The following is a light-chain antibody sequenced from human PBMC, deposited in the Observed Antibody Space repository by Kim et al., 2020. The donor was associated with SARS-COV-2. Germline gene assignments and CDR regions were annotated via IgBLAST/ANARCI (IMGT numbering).Light chain of an antibody. CDR3: SSYTSISTWV. CDR1: SSDVGGYNY. J-gene: IGLJ3*02. V-gene: IGLV2-14*03. CDR2: DVS. Sequence: QSALTQPASVSGSPGQSITISCTGTSSDVGGYNYVSWYQQHPGKAPKLMIYDVSNRPSGVSNRFSGSKSGNTASLTISGLQAEDEADYYCSSYTSISTWVFGGGTKLTV.